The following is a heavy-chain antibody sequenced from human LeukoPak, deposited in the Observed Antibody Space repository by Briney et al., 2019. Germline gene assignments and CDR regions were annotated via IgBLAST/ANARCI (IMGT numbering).Heavy chain of an antibody. Sequence: SQTLSLTCTVSGGSISSGGYYWSWIRQPPGKGLEWIAYMYYSGSTYYNPSLKSRVTMSADTSKNPLSLKLSSVTAADTAVYYCARPYYYDSRIDPWGQGILVTVSS. J-gene: IGHJ5*02. D-gene: IGHD3-22*01. CDR2: MYYSGST. CDR1: GGSISSGGYY. CDR3: ARPYYYDSRIDP. V-gene: IGHV4-30-4*01.